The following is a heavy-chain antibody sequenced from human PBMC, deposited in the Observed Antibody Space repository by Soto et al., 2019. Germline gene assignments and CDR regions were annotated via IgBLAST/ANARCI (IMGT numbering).Heavy chain of an antibody. Sequence: QVQLVQSGAEVKKPGSSVKVSCKASGGTFSSYAISWVRQAPGQGLEWMGGIIPIPGTANYAQKYQGRVTITAEESTSTSYMELSSLRSEDTAVYYCARSQGSSTSLEIYYYYCYGMDDWGQGTRVTVSS. J-gene: IGHJ6*02. V-gene: IGHV1-69*01. CDR2: IIPIPGTA. CDR3: ARSQGSSTSLEIYYYYCYGMDD. CDR1: GGTFSSYA. D-gene: IGHD2-2*01.